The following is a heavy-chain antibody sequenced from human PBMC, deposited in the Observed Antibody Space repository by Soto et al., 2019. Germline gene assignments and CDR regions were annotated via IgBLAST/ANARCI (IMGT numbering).Heavy chain of an antibody. Sequence: SETLSLTCAVYGGSFSGYYWTWIRQHPGKGLEWIGEINHSGSTNYKPSLTSRVTISVDTSRNQLSLKMTSVTAADTAVYYCARGRTLITGTSLDYWGQGTLVTVSS. V-gene: IGHV4-34*01. CDR3: ARGRTLITGTSLDY. D-gene: IGHD1-20*01. J-gene: IGHJ4*02. CDR1: GGSFSGYY. CDR2: INHSGST.